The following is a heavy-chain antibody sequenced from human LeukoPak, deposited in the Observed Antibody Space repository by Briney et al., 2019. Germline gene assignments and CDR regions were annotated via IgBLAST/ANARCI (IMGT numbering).Heavy chain of an antibody. Sequence: SETLSLTCTVSGGSISSYYWSWIRQPPGKGLDWIGYIYYNGRANYNPSLKSRVTISVDTSKSQFSLKLSSVTAADAAVYFCARGYCSGTRCFDYWGQGTLVTVSS. CDR3: ARGYCSGTRCFDY. V-gene: IGHV4-59*01. J-gene: IGHJ4*02. D-gene: IGHD2-2*01. CDR2: IYYNGRA. CDR1: GGSISSYY.